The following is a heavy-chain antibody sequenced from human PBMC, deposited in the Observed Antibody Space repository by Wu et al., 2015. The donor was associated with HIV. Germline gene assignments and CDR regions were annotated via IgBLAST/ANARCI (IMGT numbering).Heavy chain of an antibody. CDR1: GYTFTSYD. CDR2: ISANNGDT. D-gene: IGHD5-12*01. V-gene: IGHV1-18*01. CDR3: AREGVDAFHP. J-gene: IGHJ5*02. Sequence: QVQLVQSGAEVKKPGASVKVSCKASGYTFTSYDINWVRQATGQGLEWMGWISANNGDTSYAQKFQGRVTVTTDTSTTTSYMELRSLKSDDTAIYYCAREGVDAFHPWGQGTLVTVSS.